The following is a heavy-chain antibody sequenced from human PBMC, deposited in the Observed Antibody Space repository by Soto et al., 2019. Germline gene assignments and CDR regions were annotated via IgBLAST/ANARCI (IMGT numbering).Heavy chain of an antibody. Sequence: ASVKVSCKVSGYTLTGLSMHWVRQAPGKGLEWMGGFDPEDGETIYAQKFQGRVTMTEDTSTDTAYMELSSLRSEDTAVYYCATAYYDFWSGYSRPYYFDYWGQGTLVTVSS. CDR2: FDPEDGET. V-gene: IGHV1-24*01. J-gene: IGHJ4*02. CDR1: GYTLTGLS. CDR3: ATAYYDFWSGYSRPYYFDY. D-gene: IGHD3-3*01.